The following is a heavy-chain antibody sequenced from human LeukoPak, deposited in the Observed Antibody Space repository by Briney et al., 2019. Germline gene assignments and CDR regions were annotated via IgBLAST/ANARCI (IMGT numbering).Heavy chain of an antibody. D-gene: IGHD3-22*01. CDR1: GFSLRTSGVG. CDR2: IYWDDDK. J-gene: IGHJ4*02. Sequence: SGPTLVKPTQTLTLTCTFSGFSLRTSGVGVGWIRQPPGKALEWLALIYWDDDKRYSPSLKSRLTITKDTSKNQVVLTMTNMDPVDTATYYCAHSRRTYYYDSSGFDYWGQGTLVTVSS. CDR3: AHSRRTYYYDSSGFDY. V-gene: IGHV2-5*02.